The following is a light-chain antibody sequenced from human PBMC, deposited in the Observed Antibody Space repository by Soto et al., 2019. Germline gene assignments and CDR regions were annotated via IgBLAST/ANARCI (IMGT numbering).Light chain of an antibody. CDR3: QQANSIPLT. V-gene: IGKV1D-12*01. J-gene: IGKJ4*01. CDR1: QDISSW. CDR2: AAS. Sequence: DIQMTQSPSSVSASVGDRVTITCRASQDISSWLAWYQQKPGKAPKLLIYAASSLQSWVPSRFSGSGSGTDFTLTISSLQSEDFATYYCQQANSIPLTFGGGTKVEI.